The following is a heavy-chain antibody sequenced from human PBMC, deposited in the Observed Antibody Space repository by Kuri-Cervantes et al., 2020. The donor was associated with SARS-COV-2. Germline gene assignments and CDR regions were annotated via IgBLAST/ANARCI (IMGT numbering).Heavy chain of an antibody. CDR2: IRGSGGST. CDR3: AKELAVAGSADYFDY. CDR1: GFTFSSYA. D-gene: IGHD6-19*01. Sequence: GGSLRLSCAASGFTFSSYAMSWVRQAPGKGLEWVSAIRGSGGSTYYADSVKGRFTISRDNSKNTLYLQMNSLRAEDTAVYYCAKELAVAGSADYFDYWGQGTLVTVSS. V-gene: IGHV3-23*01. J-gene: IGHJ4*02.